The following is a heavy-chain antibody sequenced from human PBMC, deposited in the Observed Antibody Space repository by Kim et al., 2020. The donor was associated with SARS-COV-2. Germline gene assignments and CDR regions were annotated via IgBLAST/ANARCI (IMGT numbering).Heavy chain of an antibody. J-gene: IGHJ4*02. Sequence: AAVKGRFTISGDNSKNTLYLQRNSLRAEDTAVYYCAKDLGASTSCPEFDYWGQGTLVTVSS. D-gene: IGHD2-2*01. V-gene: IGHV3-30*02. CDR3: AKDLGASTSCPEFDY.